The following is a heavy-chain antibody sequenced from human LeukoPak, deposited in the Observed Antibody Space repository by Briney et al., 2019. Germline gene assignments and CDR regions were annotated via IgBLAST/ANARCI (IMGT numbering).Heavy chain of an antibody. J-gene: IGHJ3*02. CDR3: ARDPYCSSTSCYNRAFDI. CDR2: IIPIFGTA. V-gene: IGHV1-69*05. CDR1: GGTFSSYA. Sequence: SVKVSCKASGGTFSSYAISWVRQAPGQGLEWMGGIIPIFGTANYAQKFQGRVTITTDESTSTAYMELSSLRAEDTAVYYCARDPYCSSTSCYNRAFDIWGQGTMVTVSS. D-gene: IGHD2-2*02.